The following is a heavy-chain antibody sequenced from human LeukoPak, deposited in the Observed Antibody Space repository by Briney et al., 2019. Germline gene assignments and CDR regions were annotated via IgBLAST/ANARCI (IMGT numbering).Heavy chain of an antibody. V-gene: IGHV4-39*01. J-gene: IGHJ6*03. CDR3: ARQGITMVRGVLHYYYYMVV. Sequence: SETLSLTCTVSGGSISSSSYYWGWIRQPPGKGLEWIGSIYYSGSTYYNPSLKSRVTISVDTSKNQFSLKLSSVTAADTAVYYCARQGITMVRGVLHYYYYMVVWGKGTTVTISS. CDR1: GGSISSSSYY. D-gene: IGHD3-10*01. CDR2: IYYSGST.